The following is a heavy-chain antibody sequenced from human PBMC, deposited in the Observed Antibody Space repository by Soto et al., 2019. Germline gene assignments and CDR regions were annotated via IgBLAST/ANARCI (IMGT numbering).Heavy chain of an antibody. CDR2: ISYSGST. CDR1: GGSMSSYY. D-gene: IGHD2-15*01. Sequence: PSETLSLTCTVSGGSMSSYYWTWLRQSPGRGLEWIGYISYSGSTYYNPSLKSRVTISADTSKNQFSLRMNSMIAADTAVYYCARADPDASVGYCGQGTLVSV. CDR3: ARADPDASVGY. J-gene: IGHJ4*02. V-gene: IGHV4-59*01.